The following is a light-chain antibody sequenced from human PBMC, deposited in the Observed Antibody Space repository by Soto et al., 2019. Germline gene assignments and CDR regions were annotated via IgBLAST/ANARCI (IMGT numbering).Light chain of an antibody. J-gene: IGKJ2*01. CDR2: GAS. CDR3: QQYGSSPPYT. V-gene: IGKV3-20*01. Sequence: EIVLTQSPGTLSLSPGERATLSCRASQSVSSSYFAWYQQKPGQAPRLVIYGASSRATGIPDRFSGSGSGTDFTLTISRLEPEDFAVYYCQQYGSSPPYTFGQGTKLEIK. CDR1: QSVSSSY.